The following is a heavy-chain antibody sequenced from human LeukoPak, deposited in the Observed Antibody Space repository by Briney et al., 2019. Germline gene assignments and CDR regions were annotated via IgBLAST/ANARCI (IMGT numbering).Heavy chain of an antibody. CDR3: ARMSQYDSSGYYYLTHFDY. J-gene: IGHJ4*02. D-gene: IGHD3-22*01. CDR1: GYNFTSYW. CDR2: INPNSGGT. V-gene: IGHV1-2*02. Sequence: GESLKISCKGSGYNFTSYWIGWVRQAPGQGLEWMGWINPNSGGTNYAQKFQGRVTMTRGTSISTAYMELSRLRSDDTAVYYCARMSQYDSSGYYYLTHFDYWGQGTLVTVSS.